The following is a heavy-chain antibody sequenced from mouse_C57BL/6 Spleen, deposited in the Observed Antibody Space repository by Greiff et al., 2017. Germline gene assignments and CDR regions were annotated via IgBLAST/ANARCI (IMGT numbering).Heavy chain of an antibody. CDR2: IHPNSGST. CDR3: ASPHYYGSLDY. Sequence: QVQLQQPGAELVKPGASVKLSCKASGYTFTSYWMHWVKQRPGQGLEWIGMIHPNSGSTNYNEKFKSKATLTVDKSSSTAYMQLSSLTSEDSAVYYCASPHYYGSLDYWGQGTTLTVSS. J-gene: IGHJ2*01. V-gene: IGHV1-64*01. D-gene: IGHD1-1*01. CDR1: GYTFTSYW.